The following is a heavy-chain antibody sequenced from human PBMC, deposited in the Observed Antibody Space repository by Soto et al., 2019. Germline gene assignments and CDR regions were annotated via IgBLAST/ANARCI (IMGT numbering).Heavy chain of an antibody. J-gene: IGHJ4*02. CDR3: ARGTYYYDSSAPRLDY. CDR1: GFTFSSYA. Sequence: GGSLRLSCAASGFTFSSYAMHWVRQAPGKGLEWVAVISYDGSNKYYADSVKGRFTISRDNSKNTLYLQMNSLRAEDTAVYYCARGTYYYDSSAPRLDYWGQGTLVTVSS. CDR2: ISYDGSNK. D-gene: IGHD3-22*01. V-gene: IGHV3-30-3*01.